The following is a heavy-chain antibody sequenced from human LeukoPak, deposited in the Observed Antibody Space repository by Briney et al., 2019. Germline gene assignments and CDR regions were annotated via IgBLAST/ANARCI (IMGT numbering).Heavy chain of an antibody. J-gene: IGHJ3*02. CDR2: INHSGST. CDR3: ARDNYDFWSGYYDAFDI. V-gene: IGHV4-34*01. CDR1: GGSFSGYY. Sequence: PSETLSLTCAVYGGSFSGYYWSWIRRPPGKGLEWIGEINHSGSTNYNPSLKSRVTISVDTSKNQFSLKLSSVTAADTAVYYCARDNYDFWSGYYDAFDIWGQGTMVTVSS. D-gene: IGHD3-3*01.